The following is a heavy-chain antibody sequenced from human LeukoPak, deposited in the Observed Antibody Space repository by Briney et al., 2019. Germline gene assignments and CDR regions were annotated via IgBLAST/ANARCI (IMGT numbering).Heavy chain of an antibody. CDR3: AKSPYSSGWPPFDY. D-gene: IGHD6-19*01. CDR1: GFTFSSYA. J-gene: IGHJ4*02. Sequence: GGSLRLSCAASGFTFSSYAMSWVRQAPEKGLEWVSTISGSGGGTYYADSVKGRFTISRDDSKNTLYLQMNSLRAEDTAVYYCAKSPYSSGWPPFDYWGQGALVTVSS. V-gene: IGHV3-23*01. CDR2: ISGSGGGT.